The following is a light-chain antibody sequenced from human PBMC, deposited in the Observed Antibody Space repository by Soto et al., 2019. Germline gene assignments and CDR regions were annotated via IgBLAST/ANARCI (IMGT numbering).Light chain of an antibody. CDR1: QSISSW. J-gene: IGKJ1*01. CDR3: QQYKSIRT. CDR2: DAS. V-gene: IGKV1-5*01. Sequence: DIQMTQSPSALSASVGDRVIITCRASQSISSWLAWYQQKPGKAPKLLIYDASTLESGVPSRFSGSGSGTEFTLPISSLQPDDFATYLCQQYKSIRTFGQGTKVEIK.